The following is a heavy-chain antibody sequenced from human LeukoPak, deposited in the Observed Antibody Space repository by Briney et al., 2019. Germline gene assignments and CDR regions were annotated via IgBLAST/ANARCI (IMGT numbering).Heavy chain of an antibody. CDR2: INPSGGST. V-gene: IGHV1-46*01. Sequence: ASVKVSCKTSGYTFTSYYIHWVRQAPGQGLEWMGIINPSGGSTNYAQKFQGRVTMTRDMSTSTVYMELSSLISEDTAVYYCTTKYYYDSSDYYVIDYWGQGTLVTVSS. CDR1: GYTFTSYY. D-gene: IGHD3-22*01. J-gene: IGHJ4*02. CDR3: TTKYYYDSSDYYVIDY.